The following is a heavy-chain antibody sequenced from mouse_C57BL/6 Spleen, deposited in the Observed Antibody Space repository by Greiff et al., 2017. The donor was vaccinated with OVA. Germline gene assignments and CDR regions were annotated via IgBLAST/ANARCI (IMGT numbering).Heavy chain of an antibody. Sequence: EVQLQESGPGLVKPSQSLSLTCSVTGYSITSGYYWNWIRQFPGNKLEWMGYISYDGSNNYNPSLKNRISITRDTSKNQFFLKLNSVTTEDTATYYCAKNYYGSSYGGYAMDYWGQGTSVTVSS. D-gene: IGHD1-1*01. CDR3: AKNYYGSSYGGYAMDY. CDR1: GYSITSGYY. CDR2: ISYDGSN. J-gene: IGHJ4*01. V-gene: IGHV3-6*01.